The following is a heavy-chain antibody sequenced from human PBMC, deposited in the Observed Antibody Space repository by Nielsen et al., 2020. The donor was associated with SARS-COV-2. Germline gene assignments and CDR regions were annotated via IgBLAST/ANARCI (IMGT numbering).Heavy chain of an antibody. Sequence: SETLSLTCTVSGGSISSGGYYWSWIRQHPGKGLEWIGYIYYSGSTNYNPSLKSRVTISVDTSKNQFSLKLSSVTAADTAVYYCARQDQWLVGWFDPWGQGTLVTVSS. CDR2: IYYSGST. J-gene: IGHJ5*02. D-gene: IGHD6-19*01. CDR1: GGSISSGGYY. V-gene: IGHV4-61*08. CDR3: ARQDQWLVGWFDP.